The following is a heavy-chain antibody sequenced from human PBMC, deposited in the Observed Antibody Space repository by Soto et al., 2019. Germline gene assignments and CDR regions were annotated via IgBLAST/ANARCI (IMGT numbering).Heavy chain of an antibody. D-gene: IGHD2-15*01. V-gene: IGHV2-5*02. Sequence: QITLKESGPTLVKPTQTLTLTCTFSGFSLSTSGVGVGWIRQPPGKALEWLALIYWDDDTRYSPSLKSRLTTTKDTSKNQVVLTVTNIDPVDTVTYYCAHTSSLSCSGGSCYSPYFDYWGQGTLVTVSS. CDR1: GFSLSTSGVG. CDR3: AHTSSLSCSGGSCYSPYFDY. CDR2: IYWDDDT. J-gene: IGHJ4*02.